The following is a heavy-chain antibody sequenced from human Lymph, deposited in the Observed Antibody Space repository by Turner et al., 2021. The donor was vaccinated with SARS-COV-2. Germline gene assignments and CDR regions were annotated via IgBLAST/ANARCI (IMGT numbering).Heavy chain of an antibody. CDR2: VDAEDAET. J-gene: IGHJ6*02. CDR3: ATAPAGAGYFHYYYGMDV. Sequence: QVQLVQSGAEAKKPAASVKVSCTVSGYTLTELSIHWVRQAPGKGLEWMGGVDAEDAETIYAKRFQDRVTMTEDTSTDTAYMELSSLRSEDTAVYYCATAPAGAGYFHYYYGMDVWGQGTTVTVSS. D-gene: IGHD6-19*01. CDR1: GYTLTELS. V-gene: IGHV1-24*01.